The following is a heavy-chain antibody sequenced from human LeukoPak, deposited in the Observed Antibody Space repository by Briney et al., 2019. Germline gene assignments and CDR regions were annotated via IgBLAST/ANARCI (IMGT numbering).Heavy chain of an antibody. CDR2: IDGGGST. CDR3: ARDHHGDSIYNPSDY. J-gene: IGHJ4*02. D-gene: IGHD1-14*01. V-gene: IGHV3-53*01. Sequence: GGSLRLSCAASGFTVGSNYMSWVRQAPGKGLEWVSVIDGGGSTYYADSVKGRFTISRDNSKNTLYLQMNSLRAEDTAVYFCARDHHGDSIYNPSDYWGQGTLVTVSS. CDR1: GFTVGSNY.